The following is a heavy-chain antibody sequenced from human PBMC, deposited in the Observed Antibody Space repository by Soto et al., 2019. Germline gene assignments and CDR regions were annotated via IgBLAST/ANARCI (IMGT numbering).Heavy chain of an antibody. Sequence: QVQLQESGPGVVKPSQTLFLTCSVSGGSISSGNYYWSWIRQAPGKGLEWIGYIYYRGSTYYNPSLKSRVTISEDTSKNQFSLMLTSVTAADTAVYYCARDQGGGSGYLASWGQGALVTVSS. J-gene: IGHJ5*02. CDR2: IYYRGST. D-gene: IGHD3-22*01. CDR1: GGSISSGNYY. V-gene: IGHV4-30-4*01. CDR3: ARDQGGGSGYLAS.